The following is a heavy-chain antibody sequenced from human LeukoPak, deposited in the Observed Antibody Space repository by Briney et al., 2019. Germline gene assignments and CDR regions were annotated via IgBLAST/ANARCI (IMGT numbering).Heavy chain of an antibody. CDR2: ISGSGGST. CDR1: GFTFSSYA. J-gene: IGHJ4*02. Sequence: GGSLRLSCSASGFTFSSYAMSWVRQAPGKGLEWVSAISGSGGSTYYADSVKGRFTISRDNSKNTLYLQMNSLRAEDTAVYYCAKDLLKYSSGCFDYWGQGTLVTVSS. V-gene: IGHV3-23*01. CDR3: AKDLLKYSSGCFDY. D-gene: IGHD6-19*01.